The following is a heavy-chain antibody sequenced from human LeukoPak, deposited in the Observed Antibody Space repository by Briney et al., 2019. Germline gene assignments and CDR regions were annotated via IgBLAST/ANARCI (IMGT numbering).Heavy chain of an antibody. CDR2: ISSSSSTI. CDR1: GFTFSSYS. CDR3: ARDRLVRGVKGPFDP. D-gene: IGHD3-10*01. V-gene: IGHV3-48*02. Sequence: GGSLILSCAASGFTFSSYSMNWVRQAPGKGLEWVSYISSSSSTIYYADSVKGRFTISRDNAKNSLYLQMNSLRDEDTAVYYCARDRLVRGVKGPFDPWGQGTLVTVSS. J-gene: IGHJ5*02.